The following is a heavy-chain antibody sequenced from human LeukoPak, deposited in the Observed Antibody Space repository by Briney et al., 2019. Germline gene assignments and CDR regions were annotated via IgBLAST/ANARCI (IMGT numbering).Heavy chain of an antibody. V-gene: IGHV3-30*04. Sequence: GGPLSLSCGACGFTFSSLPMLELPEATGKALEGVADISYYGSNKYYAASVKGRFTISRDNSKNTLYLQMNSLRAEDTAVYYCARARIAAAGARVSYYGMDVWGQGTTVTVSS. CDR3: ARARIAAAGARVSYYGMDV. J-gene: IGHJ6*02. CDR1: GFTFSSLP. D-gene: IGHD6-13*01. CDR2: ISYYGSNK.